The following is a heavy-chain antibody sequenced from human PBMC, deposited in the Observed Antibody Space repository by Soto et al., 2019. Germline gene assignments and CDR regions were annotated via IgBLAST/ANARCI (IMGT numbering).Heavy chain of an antibody. CDR2: IYYSGST. CDR3: ATRSYCTNGVCHDAFDV. Sequence: SETLSLTCTVSGGSISSYYWSWIRQPPGKGLEWIGYIYYSGSTNYNPSLKSRVTISVDTSKNQFSLKLSSVTAADTAVYYCATRSYCTNGVCHDAFDVWGQGTMVTVSS. D-gene: IGHD2-8*01. V-gene: IGHV4-59*01. CDR1: GGSISSYY. J-gene: IGHJ3*01.